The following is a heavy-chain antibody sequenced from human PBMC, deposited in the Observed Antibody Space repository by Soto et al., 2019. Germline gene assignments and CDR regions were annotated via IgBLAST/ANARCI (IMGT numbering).Heavy chain of an antibody. CDR3: VRSGDNYNLLDY. CDR2: SSNSGSYT. D-gene: IGHD1-1*01. V-gene: IGHV3-11*06. J-gene: IGHJ4*02. CDR1: GFTFSYHC. Sequence: PGGSLRLSCAASGFTFSYHCMSWIRQAPGKGLEWIGYSSNSGSYTGYADSVKGRFSISRDNAKNSLYLQINSLRGDDTATYFCVRSGDNYNLLDYWGQGTPVTVSS.